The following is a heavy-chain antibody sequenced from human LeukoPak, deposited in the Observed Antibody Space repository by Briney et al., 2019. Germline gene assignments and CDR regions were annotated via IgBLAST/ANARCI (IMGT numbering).Heavy chain of an antibody. D-gene: IGHD5-12*01. V-gene: IGHV4-59*01. J-gene: IGHJ6*02. CDR2: IYYSGST. Sequence: PSETLSLTCTVSGGSINSYYWSWIRQPPGKGLEWIGYIYYSGSTNYNPSLKSRVTISVDTSKNQFSLRLSSVTAADTAVYFCARGRGYDNWGGYYYYGMDVWGPGTTVTVSS. CDR3: ARGRGYDNWGGYYYYGMDV. CDR1: GGSINSYY.